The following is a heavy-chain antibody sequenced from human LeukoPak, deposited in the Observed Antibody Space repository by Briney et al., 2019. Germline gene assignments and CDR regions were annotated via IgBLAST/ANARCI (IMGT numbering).Heavy chain of an antibody. Sequence: PSETLSLTCTVSGGSISSYYWSWIRQPPGKGLEWIGYIYYSGSTNYNPSLKSRVTISVDTSKNQFSLKLSSVTAADTAVYYCARQDHSSGWSPAFDYWGQGTLVTVSS. CDR1: GGSISSYY. V-gene: IGHV4-59*01. D-gene: IGHD6-19*01. J-gene: IGHJ4*02. CDR3: ARQDHSSGWSPAFDY. CDR2: IYYSGST.